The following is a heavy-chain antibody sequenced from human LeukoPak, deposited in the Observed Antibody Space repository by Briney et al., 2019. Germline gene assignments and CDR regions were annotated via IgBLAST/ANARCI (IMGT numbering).Heavy chain of an antibody. V-gene: IGHV3-30*02. D-gene: IGHD6-19*01. Sequence: GGSLRLSCAASGFTFSSYGMHWVRQAPGKGLEWVAFIRYDGSNKYYADSVKGRFTISRDNSKNTLYLQMNSLRAEDTAVYYCAKSSYSSGWSETFDYWGQGTLVTVSS. CDR1: GFTFSSYG. J-gene: IGHJ4*02. CDR2: IRYDGSNK. CDR3: AKSSYSSGWSETFDY.